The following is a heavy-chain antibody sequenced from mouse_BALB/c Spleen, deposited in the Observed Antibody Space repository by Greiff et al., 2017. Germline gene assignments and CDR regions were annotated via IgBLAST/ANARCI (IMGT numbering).Heavy chain of an antibody. CDR3: ARYYDYDEGAYYAMDY. J-gene: IGHJ4*01. V-gene: IGHV5-6-5*01. CDR2: ISSGGST. D-gene: IGHD2-4*01. Sequence: DVMLVESGGGLVKPGGSLKLSCAASGFTFSSYAMSWVRQTPEKRLEWVASISSGGSTYYPDSVKGRFTISRDNARNILYLQMSSLRSEDTAMYYCARYYDYDEGAYYAMDYWGQGTSVTVSS. CDR1: GFTFSSYA.